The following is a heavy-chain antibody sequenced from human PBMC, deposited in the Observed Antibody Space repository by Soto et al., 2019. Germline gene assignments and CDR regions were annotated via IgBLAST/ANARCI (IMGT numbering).Heavy chain of an antibody. J-gene: IGHJ4*02. Sequence: GGSLRLSCAASGFTFSSYWMSWVRQAPGKGLEWVANIKQDGSEKYYVDSVKGRFTISRDNAKNSLYLQMNSLRAEDTAVYYCARTQYYDFWSGYQNDYWGQGTLVTVSS. D-gene: IGHD3-3*01. CDR2: IKQDGSEK. V-gene: IGHV3-7*01. CDR1: GFTFSSYW. CDR3: ARTQYYDFWSGYQNDY.